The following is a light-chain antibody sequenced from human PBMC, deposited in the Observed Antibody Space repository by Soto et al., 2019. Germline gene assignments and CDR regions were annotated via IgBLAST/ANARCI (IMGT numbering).Light chain of an antibody. CDR3: QPYNSYSWT. CDR1: QSISSW. V-gene: IGKV1-5*01. Sequence: DIQMTQSPSTLSASVGDRVTITCRASQSISSWLAWYQQKPGKAAKLLIYDASSFESGVPSRFSGSGSGPEFTLTISSLQPDDFATYYCQPYNSYSWTFGQGTKVEIK. J-gene: IGKJ1*01. CDR2: DAS.